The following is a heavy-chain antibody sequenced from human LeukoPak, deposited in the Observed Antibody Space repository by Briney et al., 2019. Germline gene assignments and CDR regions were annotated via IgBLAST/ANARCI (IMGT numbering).Heavy chain of an antibody. D-gene: IGHD3-10*01. Sequence: EASVKVSCKASGYTFTDYALHWVRQAPGQSLEWMGWITTGRGETRYSQEFQRRITFTRDTSASTVYMDLSDLRSEDTAVYYCARGPSITMVRGGQWYYYMDVWGKGTTVTISS. CDR3: ARGPSITMVRGGQWYYYMDV. J-gene: IGHJ6*03. CDR1: GYTFTDYA. CDR2: ITTGRGET. V-gene: IGHV1-3*03.